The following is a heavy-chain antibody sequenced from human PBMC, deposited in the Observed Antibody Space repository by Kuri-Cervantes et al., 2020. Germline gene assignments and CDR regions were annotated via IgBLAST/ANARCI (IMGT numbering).Heavy chain of an antibody. CDR2: VYYSGST. Sequence: SETLSLTCTVSGGSVGSGRYYWSWIRQPPGKGLGWIGYVYYSGSTNYNPSLKSRVSISVDTSKNQFSLKLSSVTAADTAVYYCARARGTAGTFDYWGQGTLVTVSS. D-gene: IGHD1-1*01. CDR3: ARARGTAGTFDY. V-gene: IGHV4-61*01. J-gene: IGHJ4*02. CDR1: GGSVGSGRYY.